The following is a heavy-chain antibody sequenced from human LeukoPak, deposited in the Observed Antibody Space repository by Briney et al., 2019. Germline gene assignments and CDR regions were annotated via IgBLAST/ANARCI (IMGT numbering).Heavy chain of an antibody. J-gene: IGHJ4*02. CDR1: GFIVNTYY. CDR3: AGSDWSRHYFDY. D-gene: IGHD6-19*01. V-gene: IGHV3-53*01. Sequence: PGGSLRLSCAVSGFIVNTYYMSWVRQAPGKGLEWVSIIYSDGSTYYADSVKGRFTISRDTSKNTLFLQMNSLRAEDTAVYYCAGSDWSRHYFDYWGQGTLVTVSS. CDR2: IYSDGST.